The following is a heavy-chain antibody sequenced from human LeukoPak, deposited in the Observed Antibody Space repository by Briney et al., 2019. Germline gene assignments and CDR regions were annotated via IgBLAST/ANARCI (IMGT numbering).Heavy chain of an antibody. J-gene: IGHJ4*02. CDR2: IYPGYSDT. D-gene: IGHD1-26*01. CDR3: ARLTNLYSGSHWY. V-gene: IGHV5-51*01. CDR1: GYSFTSYW. Sequence: GESLKISCKGSGYSFTSYWIAWVRQMPGKGLEWMGIIYPGYSDTRYSPSFQGQVTISADKFISTAYLQWSSLKASDTAMYYCARLTNLYSGSHWYWGQGTLVTDSS.